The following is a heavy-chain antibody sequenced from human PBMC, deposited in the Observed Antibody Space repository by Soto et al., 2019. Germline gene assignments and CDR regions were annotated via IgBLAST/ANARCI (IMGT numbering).Heavy chain of an antibody. CDR3: ARARPDSAGSSLGRRLDV. D-gene: IGHD3-10*01. V-gene: IGHV4-61*01. CDR1: GDSVTFGHHY. J-gene: IGHJ6*02. CDR2: IFFTGAT. Sequence: QVHLQESGPGLVKPSGTLSLICIVSGDSVTFGHHYWSWIRQPPGKGLEWIGHIFFTGATNYSPSLKSRVTMSEDSSKSQFSLNLTSVTAADSGIYYCARARPDSAGSSLGRRLDVWGQGTTVTVSS.